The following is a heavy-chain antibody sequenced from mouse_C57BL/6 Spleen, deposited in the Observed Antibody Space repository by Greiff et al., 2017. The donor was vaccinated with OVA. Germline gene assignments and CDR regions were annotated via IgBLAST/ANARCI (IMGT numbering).Heavy chain of an antibody. V-gene: IGHV1-64*01. CDR2: IHPNSGST. CDR1: GYTFTSYW. D-gene: IGHD2-13*01. J-gene: IGHJ4*01. Sequence: VKLQQPGAELVKPGASVKLSCKASGYTFTSYWMHWVKQRPGQGLEWIGMIHPNSGSTNYNEKFKSKATLTVDKSSSTAYMQLSSLTSENSAVYYCERWVNYAMDYWGQGTSVTVSS. CDR3: ERWVNYAMDY.